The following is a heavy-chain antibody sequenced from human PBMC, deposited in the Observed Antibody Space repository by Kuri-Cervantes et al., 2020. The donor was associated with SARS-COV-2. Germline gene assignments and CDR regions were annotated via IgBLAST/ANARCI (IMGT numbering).Heavy chain of an antibody. CDR3: ARDVDPYYDYWSGSAGY. V-gene: IGHV3-74*01. D-gene: IGHD3-3*01. Sequence: ETLSLTCAASGFSFSSCWMHWVRQAPGKGLVWVSRIYTEGSTASYADSVKGRFTISRDNAKNTLFLQMNSLRAEDTAVYYCARDVDPYYDYWSGSAGYWGQGTLVTVSS. J-gene: IGHJ4*02. CDR1: GFSFSSCW. CDR2: IYTEGSTA.